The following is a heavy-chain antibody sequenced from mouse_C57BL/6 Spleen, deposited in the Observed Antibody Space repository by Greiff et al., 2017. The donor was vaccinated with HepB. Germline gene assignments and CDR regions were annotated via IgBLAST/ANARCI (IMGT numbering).Heavy chain of an antibody. V-gene: IGHV5-4*03. J-gene: IGHJ2*01. Sequence: EVKVVESGGGLVKPGGSLKLSCAASGFPFSSYAMSWVRQTPEKRLGWVANISDGGSFTYYPNNVKGRFTIFRENAKNNLYLQMSHLKSEDTAMYYCARNHYYYGSSYNNVDYWGRGTTLTVSS. CDR2: ISDGGSFT. CDR3: ARNHYYYGSSYNNVDY. D-gene: IGHD1-1*01. CDR1: GFPFSSYA.